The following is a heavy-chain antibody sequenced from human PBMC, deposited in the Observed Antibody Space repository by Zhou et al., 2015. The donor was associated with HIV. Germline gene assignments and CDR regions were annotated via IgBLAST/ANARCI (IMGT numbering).Heavy chain of an antibody. CDR2: INPNSGGT. V-gene: IGHV1-2*06. Sequence: QVQLVQSGAEVKKPGASVKVSCKASGYTFTGFYMHWVRQAPGQGLEWMGRINPNSGGTNYVQKFQGRVTMTRDTSISTVYMELNRLRNDDTAVYYCARDDGDGFNWFDFWGQGTLITVSS. D-gene: IGHD5-24*01. CDR1: GYTFTGFY. CDR3: ARDDGDGFNWFDF. J-gene: IGHJ4*02.